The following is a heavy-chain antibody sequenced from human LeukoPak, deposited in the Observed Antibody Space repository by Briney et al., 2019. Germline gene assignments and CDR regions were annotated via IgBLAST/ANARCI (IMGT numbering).Heavy chain of an antibody. CDR3: TTDGSTTLSNTFDY. Sequence: GGSLRLSCAASGFTFSDAWMNWVRLAPGKGLEWVGRIKSRNRGETVDYAAAVKGRFTIPRDDSKTTVYLQMNSLKTEDTAIYYCTTDGSTTLSNTFDYWGQGTLVTVSS. J-gene: IGHJ4*02. CDR1: GFTFSDAW. CDR2: IKSRNRGETV. D-gene: IGHD1-26*01. V-gene: IGHV3-15*01.